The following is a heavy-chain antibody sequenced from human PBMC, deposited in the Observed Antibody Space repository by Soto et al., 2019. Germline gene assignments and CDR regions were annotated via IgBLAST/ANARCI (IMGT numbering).Heavy chain of an antibody. D-gene: IGHD5-18*01. CDR1: GGTFSSYA. CDR3: ARVEEYSYCQYYYYGMDV. Sequence: QVQLVQSGAEVKKPGSSVKVSCKASGGTFSSYAISWVRQAPGQGLEWMGGIIPIFGTANYAQKFQGRVTITADESTSTAYKELRSLRSDDTAVYYCARVEEYSYCQYYYYGMDVWGQGTTVTVSS. J-gene: IGHJ6*02. V-gene: IGHV1-69*01. CDR2: IIPIFGTA.